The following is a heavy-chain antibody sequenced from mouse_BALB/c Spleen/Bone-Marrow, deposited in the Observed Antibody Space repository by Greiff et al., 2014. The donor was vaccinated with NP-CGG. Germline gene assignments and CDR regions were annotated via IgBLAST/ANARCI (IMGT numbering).Heavy chain of an antibody. CDR1: GYTFTDYA. J-gene: IGHJ1*01. CDR3: AREAGPWYFDV. CDR2: ISTYYGDA. Sequence: VQLVESGAELVRPGVSVKIPCKGSGYTFTDYAMYWVKQSHAKSLEWIGIISTYYGDASYNQKFKGKATMTVDKSSSTAYMELARLTSEDSAIYYCAREAGPWYFDVWGAGTTVTVSS. V-gene: IGHV1S137*01.